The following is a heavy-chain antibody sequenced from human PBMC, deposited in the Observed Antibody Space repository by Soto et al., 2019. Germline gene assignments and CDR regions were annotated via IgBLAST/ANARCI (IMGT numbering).Heavy chain of an antibody. CDR1: GGSISCGGFY. Sequence: SETRSLTCIVSGGSISCGGFYWIWIRQPPGKGLEWIGYIYYTGNTDYNSSLKSRIKISVDTSKNQFSLKLTSVTAADTAVYYCARGRRFTSSWFFFDSWGQGTLVTVSS. CDR2: IYYTGNT. V-gene: IGHV4-30-4*01. CDR3: ARGRRFTSSWFFFDS. J-gene: IGHJ4*02. D-gene: IGHD6-13*01.